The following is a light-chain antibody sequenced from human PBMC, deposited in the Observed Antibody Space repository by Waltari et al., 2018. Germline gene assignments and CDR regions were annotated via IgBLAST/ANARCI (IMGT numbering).Light chain of an antibody. CDR1: NSYVGGYNY. Sequence: QSALTQPASVSGSPGQSITLSCTGTNSYVGGYNYVSWYQQHPGKAPKCLIYDVSNRPSGVSTRFSGSKSGNTASLTISGLQAEDEADYYCSSYTSSNTLLFGGGTKLTVL. J-gene: IGLJ2*01. V-gene: IGLV2-14*03. CDR2: DVS. CDR3: SSYTSSNTLL.